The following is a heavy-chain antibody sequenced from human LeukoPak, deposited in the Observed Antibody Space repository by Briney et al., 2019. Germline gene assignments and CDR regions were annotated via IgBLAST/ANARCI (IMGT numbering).Heavy chain of an antibody. D-gene: IGHD1-26*01. V-gene: IGHV4-61*08. CDR2: INHSGST. CDR1: GGSIGSGGYY. J-gene: IGHJ4*02. Sequence: NPSETLSLTCTVSGGSIGSGGYYWSWIRQPPGKGLEWIGEINHSGSTNYNPSLKSRVTISVDTSKNQFSLKLRSVTAADTAVYYCARRPWNSGSYDGPSGLDYWGQGTLVTVSS. CDR3: ARRPWNSGSYDGPSGLDY.